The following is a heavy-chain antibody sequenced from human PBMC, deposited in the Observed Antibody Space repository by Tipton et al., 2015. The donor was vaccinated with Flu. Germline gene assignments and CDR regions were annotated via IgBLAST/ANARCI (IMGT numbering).Heavy chain of an antibody. V-gene: IGHV3-15*01. Sequence: QLVQSGGGLVKPGGSLRLSCAASGFNFNNAYMSWVRQAPGKGLEWIGRIKSKTDGGTIDYAAPVKGRFTISRDDSKNMLYLQMNSLKSEDTAVYYCIAWDWGQGTLVTVSS. CDR1: GFNFNNAY. D-gene: IGHD1-26*01. CDR2: IKSKTDGGTI. CDR3: IAWD. J-gene: IGHJ4*02.